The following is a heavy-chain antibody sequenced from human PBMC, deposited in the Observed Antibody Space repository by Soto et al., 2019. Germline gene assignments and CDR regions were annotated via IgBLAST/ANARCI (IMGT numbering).Heavy chain of an antibody. V-gene: IGHV4-34*01. CDR2: INHSGST. J-gene: IGHJ6*02. CDR3: AREGEYYYDSSGYWYGMDV. CDR1: GGSFSGYY. Sequence: PSETLSLTCAVYGGSFSGYYWSWIRQPPGKGLEWIGEINHSGSTNYNPSLKSRVTISVDTSKNQFSLKLSSVTAADTAVYYCAREGEYYYDSSGYWYGMDVWGQGTTVTV. D-gene: IGHD3-22*01.